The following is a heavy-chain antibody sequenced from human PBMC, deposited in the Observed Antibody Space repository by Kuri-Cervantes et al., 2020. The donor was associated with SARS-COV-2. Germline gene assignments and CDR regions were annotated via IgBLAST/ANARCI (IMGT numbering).Heavy chain of an antibody. J-gene: IGHJ3*02. Sequence: GGSLRLFCAASGFTFGDYAMSWVRQAPGKGLEWVSAISGSGGSTYYADSVKGRFTISRDNSKNTLYLQMNSLRAEDTAVYYCAKEIRATTRFDAFDIWGQGTMVTVSS. CDR1: GFTFGDYA. D-gene: IGHD1-26*01. CDR2: ISGSGGST. V-gene: IGHV3-23*01. CDR3: AKEIRATTRFDAFDI.